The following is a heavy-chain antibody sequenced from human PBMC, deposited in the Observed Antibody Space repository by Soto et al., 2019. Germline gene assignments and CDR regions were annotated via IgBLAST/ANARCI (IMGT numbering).Heavy chain of an antibody. CDR3: TTEGTQRYSYGYYYYYYYGMDV. Sequence: GGSLRLSCAASGFTFSNAWMNWVRQAPGKGLEWVGRIKSKTDGGTTDYAAPVKGRFTISRDDSKNTLYLQMNSLKTEDTAVYYCTTEGTQRYSYGYYYYYYYGMDVWGQGTTVTVPS. D-gene: IGHD5-18*01. J-gene: IGHJ6*02. CDR2: IKSKTDGGTT. CDR1: GFTFSNAW. V-gene: IGHV3-15*07.